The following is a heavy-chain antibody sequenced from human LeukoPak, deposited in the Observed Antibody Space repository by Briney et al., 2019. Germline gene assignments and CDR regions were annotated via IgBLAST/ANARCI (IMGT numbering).Heavy chain of an antibody. V-gene: IGHV4-31*03. CDR1: GGSISSGGYY. J-gene: IGHJ5*02. CDR2: IYYSGST. D-gene: IGHD6-13*01. Sequence: SETLSLTCTVSGGSISSGGYYWSWIRQHPGKGLEWIGYIYYSGSTYYNPSLKSRVTISVDTSKNQFSLKLSSVTAADTAVYYCARVRALGYGSSGIDPWGQGTLVTVSS. CDR3: ARVRALGYGSSGIDP.